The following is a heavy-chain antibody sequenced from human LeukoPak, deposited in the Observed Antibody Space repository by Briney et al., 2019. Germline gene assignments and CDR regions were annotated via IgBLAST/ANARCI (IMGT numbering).Heavy chain of an antibody. CDR1: FGSISSSSYY. D-gene: IGHD1-26*01. J-gene: IGHJ4*02. CDR2: IYYSGST. CDR3: ARRGAEWELPYFDY. Sequence: PSETLSLTCTFSFGSISSSSYYWGWIRQPPGTGLEWIGSIYYSGSTYYNPSLKSRVTISVDTSKNQFSLKLSSVTAADTAVYYCARRGAEWELPYFDYWGQGTLVTVSS. V-gene: IGHV4-39*01.